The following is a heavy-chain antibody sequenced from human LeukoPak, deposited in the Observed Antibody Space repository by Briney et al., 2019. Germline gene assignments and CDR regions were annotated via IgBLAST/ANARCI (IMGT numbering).Heavy chain of an antibody. CDR3: ARESGGGYSYGRGDY. CDR2: INPNSGGT. CDR1: GYTFTGYY. V-gene: IGHV1-2*06. J-gene: IGHJ4*02. D-gene: IGHD5-18*01. Sequence: ASVKVSCKASGYTFTGYYMRWVRQAPGQGLEWMGRINPNSGGTNYAQKFQGRVTMTRDTSISTAYMELSRLRSDDTAVYYCARESGGGYSYGRGDYWGQGTLVTVSS.